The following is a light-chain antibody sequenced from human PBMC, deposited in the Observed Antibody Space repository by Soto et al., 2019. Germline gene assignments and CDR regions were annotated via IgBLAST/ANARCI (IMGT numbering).Light chain of an antibody. CDR3: QQYNNWPPVYT. V-gene: IGKV3D-15*01. Sequence: EIVLTQSPATLSVSPGERATLSCRASQSLSTKLAWYRQKPGQAPSLLICDASTRATGIPARFSGSGSGTEFALIISSLQSEDFAVYYCQQYNNWPPVYTFGQGTKLEI. CDR1: QSLSTK. CDR2: DAS. J-gene: IGKJ2*01.